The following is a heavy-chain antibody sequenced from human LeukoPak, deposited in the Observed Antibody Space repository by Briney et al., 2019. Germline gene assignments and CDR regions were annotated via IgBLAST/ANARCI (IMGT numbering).Heavy chain of an antibody. D-gene: IGHD3-16*01. Sequence: PSETLSLTCTVSGGSISSYYWSWIRQPPGKGLEWIGYIYCSGSTNYNPSLKSRVTISVDTSKNQFSLKLSSVTAADTAVYYCAGQPRLEMMLRIWGQGTMVTVSS. J-gene: IGHJ3*02. CDR1: GGSISSYY. CDR3: AGQPRLEMMLRI. CDR2: IYCSGST. V-gene: IGHV4-59*08.